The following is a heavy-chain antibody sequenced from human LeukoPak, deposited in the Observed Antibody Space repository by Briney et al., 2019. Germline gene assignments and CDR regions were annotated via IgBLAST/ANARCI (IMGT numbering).Heavy chain of an antibody. CDR1: GFTFSSYA. D-gene: IGHD3-16*01. Sequence: GGSLRLSCAASGFTFSSYAMSWVRQAPGKGLEWVSYISSSSSTIYYADSVKGRFTISRDNAKNSLYLQMNSLRAEDTAVYYCARDPDPLRLGDYYYGMDVWGQGTTVTVSS. J-gene: IGHJ6*02. CDR3: ARDPDPLRLGDYYYGMDV. CDR2: ISSSSSTI. V-gene: IGHV3-48*04.